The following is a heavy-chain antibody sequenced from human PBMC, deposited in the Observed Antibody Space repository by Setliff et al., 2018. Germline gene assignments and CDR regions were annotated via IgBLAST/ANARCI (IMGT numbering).Heavy chain of an antibody. J-gene: IGHJ4*02. D-gene: IGHD6-6*01. CDR1: GFIFSTYW. V-gene: IGHV3-7*03. CDR2: IKQDGSDK. Sequence: GSLRLSCAASGFIFSTYWMSWVRQAPGKGLEWVANIKQDGSDKYYVDSVKGRFTVSRDNAKNSLYLQMSSLRAEDTAVYYCARWTARAVDYWGQGTLVTVSS. CDR3: ARWTARAVDY.